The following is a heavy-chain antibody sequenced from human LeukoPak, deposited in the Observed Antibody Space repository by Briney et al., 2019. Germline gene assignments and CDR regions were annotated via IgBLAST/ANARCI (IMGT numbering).Heavy chain of an antibody. CDR3: ARDPAYCSSTSCYARGYFDY. CDR2: IYYSGST. J-gene: IGHJ4*02. CDR1: GGSVSSYY. V-gene: IGHV4-59*02. Sequence: SETLSLTCTVSGGSVSSYYWSWILQPPGKGLEWMGYIYYSGSTNYNPSLKSRVTISVDTSKNQFSLKLSSVTAADTAVYYCARDPAYCSSTSCYARGYFDYWGQGTLVTVSS. D-gene: IGHD2-2*01.